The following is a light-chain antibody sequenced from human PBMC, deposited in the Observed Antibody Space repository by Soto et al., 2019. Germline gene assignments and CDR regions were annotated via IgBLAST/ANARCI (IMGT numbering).Light chain of an antibody. CDR3: QQYNKWPLT. CDR1: QSVGST. Sequence: EIVMTQSPATLSVSPGERATLSCRASQSVGSTLAWYQQKPGQAPRLLIYGASTRATGIPATFSGSGSGTEFTLTISSLQSEEFAVYYCQQYNKWPLTFGGGTKVEI. J-gene: IGKJ4*01. CDR2: GAS. V-gene: IGKV3-15*01.